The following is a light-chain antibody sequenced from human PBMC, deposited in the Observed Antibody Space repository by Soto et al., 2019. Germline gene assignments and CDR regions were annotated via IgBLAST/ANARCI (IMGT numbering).Light chain of an antibody. V-gene: IGKV3-11*01. CDR1: QSVSSY. CDR2: DAS. J-gene: IGKJ4*01. Sequence: EIVLTQSPATLSLSPGERATLSCRASQSVSSYLAWYQQKPGQAPRLLIYDASNRAPGIPARFSGSGSRTDLTHTISSLEHEDFAVYYCQQRSNWPKKLTFGGGTKVEIK. CDR3: QQRSNWPKKLT.